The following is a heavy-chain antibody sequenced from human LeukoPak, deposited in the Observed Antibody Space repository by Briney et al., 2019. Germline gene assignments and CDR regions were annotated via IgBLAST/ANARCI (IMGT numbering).Heavy chain of an antibody. Sequence: GGSLRLSCAASGITFSSYAMTWVRQAPGKGLEWVSGISGSGGSRDYADSVRGRFTISRDNSKNTLFLQMNSLRVDDTAVYYCAKGEGYDSSGYYIWRHSPKIINAFDIWGQGTMVTVSS. CDR2: ISGSGGSR. CDR3: AKGEGYDSSGYYIWRHSPKIINAFDI. V-gene: IGHV3-23*01. D-gene: IGHD3-22*01. CDR1: GITFSSYA. J-gene: IGHJ3*02.